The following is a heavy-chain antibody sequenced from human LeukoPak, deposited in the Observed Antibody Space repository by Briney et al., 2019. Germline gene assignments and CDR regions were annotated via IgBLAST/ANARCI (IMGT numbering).Heavy chain of an antibody. CDR3: AKDEGRYSYGFLDAFDF. CDR1: GFTFDDYA. Sequence: GGSLRLSCAASGFTFDDYAMHWVRQAPGKGLEWVSGISWNSGSIGYADSVKGRFTISRANAKNSLYLQMNSLRAEDMALYYCAKDEGRYSYGFLDAFDFWGQGTMVTVSS. J-gene: IGHJ3*01. CDR2: ISWNSGSI. D-gene: IGHD5-18*01. V-gene: IGHV3-9*03.